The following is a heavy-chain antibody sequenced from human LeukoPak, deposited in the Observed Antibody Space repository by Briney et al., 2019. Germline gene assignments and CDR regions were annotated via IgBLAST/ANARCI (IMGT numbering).Heavy chain of an antibody. J-gene: IGHJ3*02. V-gene: IGHV1-18*01. D-gene: IGHD6-19*01. CDR3: ARDFPSYRERSGWYISLI. CDR1: GYTFTSYG. CDR2: ISAYNGNT. Sequence: GASVKVSCRASGYTFTSYGISWVRQAPGQGLEWMGWISAYNGNTNYAQKLQGRVTMTTDTSTSTAYMELRSLRSEDTAVHYCARDFPSYRERSGWYISLIWGQGTMVTVSS.